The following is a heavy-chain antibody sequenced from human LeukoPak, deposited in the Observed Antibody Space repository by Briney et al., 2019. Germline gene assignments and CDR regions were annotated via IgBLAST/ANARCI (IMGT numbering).Heavy chain of an antibody. J-gene: IGHJ6*03. CDR2: IIPICGAA. CDR1: GGTFSSYA. CDR3: ARTSLGYCSSTSCSYYYYYMDV. D-gene: IGHD2-2*01. Sequence: SVKVSCKASGGTFSSYAISWVRQAPGRGLEWIGGIIPICGAANYAQKFQGRVTITTDESTSTAYMEPSSLRSEDTAVYYCARTSLGYCSSTSCSYYYYYMDVWGKGTTVTVSS. V-gene: IGHV1-69*05.